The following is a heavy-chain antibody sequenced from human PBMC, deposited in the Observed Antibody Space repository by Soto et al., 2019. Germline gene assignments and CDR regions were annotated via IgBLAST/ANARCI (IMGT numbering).Heavy chain of an antibody. V-gene: IGHV1-18*04. D-gene: IGHD6-19*01. CDR3: ARSPRFAVAGSYGMDV. J-gene: IGHJ6*02. Sequence: QVQLVQSGAEVKKPGASVKVSCKASGYTFTSYGISWVRQAPGQGLEWMGWISAYNGNTNYAQKLQGRVTMTTDTSTSTAYMELRSLRADDTAVYYCARSPRFAVAGSYGMDVWGQGTTVTVSS. CDR1: GYTFTSYG. CDR2: ISAYNGNT.